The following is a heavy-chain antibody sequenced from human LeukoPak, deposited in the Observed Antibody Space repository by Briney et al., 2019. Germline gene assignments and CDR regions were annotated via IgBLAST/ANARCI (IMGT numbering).Heavy chain of an antibody. CDR3: ARDGGQSIVIVPATIVY. V-gene: IGHV3-30-3*01. J-gene: IGHJ4*02. CDR1: GFTFGGYA. CDR2: TSYDGDNK. Sequence: GRSLRLSCAASGFTFGGYAMHWVRQAPGKGLEWVAVTSYDGDNKYYADSVKGRFTISRDNSMNTLYLQIDSLRAEDTAVYYCARDGGQSIVIVPATIVYWGQGTLVTASS. D-gene: IGHD2-2*01.